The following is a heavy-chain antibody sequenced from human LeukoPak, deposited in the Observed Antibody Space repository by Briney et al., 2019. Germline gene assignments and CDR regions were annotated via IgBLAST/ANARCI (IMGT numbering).Heavy chain of an antibody. CDR1: GGSFSGYY. CDR3: ARPTYGDYVYGDAFDI. CDR2: INHSGST. J-gene: IGHJ3*02. D-gene: IGHD4-17*01. V-gene: IGHV4-34*01. Sequence: SETLSLTCAVYGGSFSGYYWSWIRQPPGEGLEWIGEINHSGSTNYNPSLKSRVTISVDTSKNQFSLKLSSVTAADTAVYYCARPTYGDYVYGDAFDIWGQGTMVTVSS.